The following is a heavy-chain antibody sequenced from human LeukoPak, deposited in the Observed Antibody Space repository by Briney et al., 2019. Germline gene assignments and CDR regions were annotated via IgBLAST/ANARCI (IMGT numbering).Heavy chain of an antibody. Sequence: SETLSLTCTVSGGSFSSYYWTWIRQPPGKGLEWIGYIYHTGSTNYNPSLKSRVIISVDASKNQFSLKLTSVTAADTAVYFCARVAGYTYSYYYFVYWGQGTLVTVSS. J-gene: IGHJ4*02. V-gene: IGHV4-59*01. CDR2: IYHTGST. D-gene: IGHD5-18*01. CDR3: ARVAGYTYSYYYFVY. CDR1: GGSFSSYY.